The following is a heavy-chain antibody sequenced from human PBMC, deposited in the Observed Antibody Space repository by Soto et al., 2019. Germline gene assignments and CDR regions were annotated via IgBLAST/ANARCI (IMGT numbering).Heavy chain of an antibody. Sequence: GGSPRLSCAASGFTFSDYYMSWIRQAPGKGLEWVSYISSSGSTIYYADSVKGRFTISRDNAKNSLYLQMNSLRAEDTAVYYCASEVRYNWNYDYWGQGTLVTVSS. V-gene: IGHV3-11*01. CDR2: ISSSGSTI. J-gene: IGHJ4*02. CDR3: ASEVRYNWNYDY. CDR1: GFTFSDYY. D-gene: IGHD1-7*01.